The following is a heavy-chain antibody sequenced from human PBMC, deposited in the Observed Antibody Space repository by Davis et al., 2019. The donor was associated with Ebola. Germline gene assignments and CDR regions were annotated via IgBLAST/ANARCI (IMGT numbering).Heavy chain of an antibody. D-gene: IGHD6-25*01. CDR2: IYYSGST. V-gene: IGHV4-39*07. CDR3: ASDGRPPYYYHYMDV. Sequence: SETLSLTCTVSGGSISSVSYYWGWIRQPPGKGLEWIGYIYYSGSTYYNPSLKSRVTISVDTSKNQFSLKLSSVTAADTAVYYCASDGRPPYYYHYMDVWGKGTTVTVSS. J-gene: IGHJ6*03. CDR1: GGSISSVSYY.